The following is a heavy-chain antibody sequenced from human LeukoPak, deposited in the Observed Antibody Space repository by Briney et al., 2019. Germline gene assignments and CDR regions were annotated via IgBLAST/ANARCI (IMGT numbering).Heavy chain of an antibody. CDR2: IYYSGST. J-gene: IGHJ6*04. Sequence: PSETLSLTCTVSGGSISSYYWSWIRQPPGKGLEWIGYIYYSGSTNYNPSLKSRVTISVDTSKNQFSLKLSSVTAADTAVYYCARGDYGSRSFDYWGKGTTVTVSS. V-gene: IGHV4-59*01. D-gene: IGHD3-10*01. CDR1: GGSISSYY. CDR3: ARGDYGSRSFDY.